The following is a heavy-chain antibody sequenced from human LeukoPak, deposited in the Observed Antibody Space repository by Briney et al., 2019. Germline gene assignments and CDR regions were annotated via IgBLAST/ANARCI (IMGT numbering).Heavy chain of an antibody. J-gene: IGHJ4*02. Sequence: GGSLRLSCAASGFTFSSYAMSWVRQAPGKGLEWVSAISGSGGSTYYADSVKGRFTISRDNSKNTLYLQMNSLRAEDTAVYYCAKGRTDYDFWSDENWYYFDYWGQGTLVTVSS. D-gene: IGHD3-3*01. V-gene: IGHV3-23*01. CDR1: GFTFSSYA. CDR3: AKGRTDYDFWSDENWYYFDY. CDR2: ISGSGGST.